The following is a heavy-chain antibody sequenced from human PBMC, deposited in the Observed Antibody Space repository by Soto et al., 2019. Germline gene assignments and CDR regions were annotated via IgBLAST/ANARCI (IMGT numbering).Heavy chain of an antibody. CDR2: INPSGGST. J-gene: IGHJ3*02. Sequence: GASGKVSCKASGYTFTSYYMHWVRQAPGQGLEWMGIINPSGGSTSYAQKFQGRVTMTRDTSTSTVYMELSSLRSEDTAVYYCARVWGIAGAESDAFDIWGQGTMVIVSS. D-gene: IGHD6-19*01. CDR1: GYTFTSYY. CDR3: ARVWGIAGAESDAFDI. V-gene: IGHV1-46*03.